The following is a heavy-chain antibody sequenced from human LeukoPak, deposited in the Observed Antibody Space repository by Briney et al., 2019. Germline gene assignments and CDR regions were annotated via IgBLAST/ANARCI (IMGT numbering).Heavy chain of an antibody. Sequence: GRSLRLSCAASGFTFSNAWTSWGRHAPGRGLEWVGGTKIKTDGGTTDYAAPVKGRFTISRDDSKSTLYLQMNSLKTEDTAVYYCTTVYGIVVVPAAIEMGDYWGQGTLVTVSS. CDR3: TTVYGIVVVPAAIEMGDY. J-gene: IGHJ4*02. D-gene: IGHD2-2*01. CDR1: GFTFSNAW. V-gene: IGHV3-15*01. CDR2: TKIKTDGGTT.